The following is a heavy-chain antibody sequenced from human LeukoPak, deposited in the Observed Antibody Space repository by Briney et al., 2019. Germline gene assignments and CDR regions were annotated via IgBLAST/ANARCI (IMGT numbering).Heavy chain of an antibody. V-gene: IGHV4-34*01. J-gene: IGHJ3*02. CDR3: AREGRRLLTGYYKAPGAFDI. CDR2: INHSGST. Sequence: SETLSLTCAVYVGSFSGYYWSWIRQPPGKGLEWIGDINHSGSTNYNPSLKSRVTISVDTSKNQFSLKLSSVTAADTAVYYCAREGRRLLTGYYKAPGAFDIWGQGTMVTVSS. D-gene: IGHD3-9*01. CDR1: VGSFSGYY.